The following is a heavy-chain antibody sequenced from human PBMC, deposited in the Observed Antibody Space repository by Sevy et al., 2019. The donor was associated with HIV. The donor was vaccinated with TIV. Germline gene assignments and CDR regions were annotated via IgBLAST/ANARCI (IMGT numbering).Heavy chain of an antibody. Sequence: GGSLRLSCAASAFNFSPYAIHWVRQAPGKGLEWVAVISKDGNNKEYADSVKGRFTISRDNSKNTLYLQMNSLRAEDTAVYFCAKEGYYYDSHSADWFDPWGQGTLVTVSS. D-gene: IGHD3-22*01. V-gene: IGHV3-30*04. J-gene: IGHJ5*02. CDR1: AFNFSPYA. CDR2: ISKDGNNK. CDR3: AKEGYYYDSHSADWFDP.